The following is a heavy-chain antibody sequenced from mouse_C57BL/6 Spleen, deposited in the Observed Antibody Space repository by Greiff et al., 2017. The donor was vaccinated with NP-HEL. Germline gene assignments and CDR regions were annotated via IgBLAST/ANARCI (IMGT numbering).Heavy chain of an antibody. Sequence: QVQLQQPGAELVKPGASVKLSCKASGYTFTSYWMQWVKQRPGQGLEWIGEIDPSDSYTNYNQKFKGKATLTVDTSSSTAYMQLSSLTSEDSAVYYCASTMVTTRDFDYWGQGTTLTVSS. J-gene: IGHJ2*01. CDR3: ASTMVTTRDFDY. D-gene: IGHD2-2*01. CDR1: GYTFTSYW. CDR2: IDPSDSYT. V-gene: IGHV1-50*01.